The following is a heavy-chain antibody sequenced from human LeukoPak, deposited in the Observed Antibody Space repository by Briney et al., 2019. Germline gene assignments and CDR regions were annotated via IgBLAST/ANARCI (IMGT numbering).Heavy chain of an antibody. V-gene: IGHV4-34*01. D-gene: IGHD3-3*01. J-gene: IGHJ4*02. CDR3: ARDTYYDFWGGFDY. CDR1: GGSFSGYY. Sequence: SETLSLTCAVYGGSFSGYYWSWIRQPPGKGLEWIGEINHSGSTNYNPSLKSRVTISVDTSKNQFSLKLSSVTAADTVVYYCARDTYYDFWGGFDYWGQGTLVTVSS. CDR2: INHSGST.